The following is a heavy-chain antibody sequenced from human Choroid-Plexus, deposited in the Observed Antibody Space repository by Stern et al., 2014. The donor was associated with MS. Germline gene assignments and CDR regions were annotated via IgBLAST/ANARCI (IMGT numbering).Heavy chain of an antibody. CDR1: GFTFSNFG. CDR2: ISYDGSDK. CDR3: AKDRQWSTYFFDY. D-gene: IGHD2-15*01. J-gene: IGHJ4*02. Sequence: VQLVESEGGVAQPGRPLILSCAASGFTFSNFGMHWVRQAPGKGLERVALISYDGSDKYYADSVKGRFTIFRDNSKNTLYMHMNSLRAEDTAVYYCAKDRQWSTYFFDYWGQGSLVTVSS. V-gene: IGHV3-30*18.